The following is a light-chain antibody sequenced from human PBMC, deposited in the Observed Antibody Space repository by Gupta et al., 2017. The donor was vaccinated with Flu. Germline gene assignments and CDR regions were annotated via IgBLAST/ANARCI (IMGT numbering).Light chain of an antibody. CDR1: SSDVGRSDY. J-gene: IGLJ2*01. V-gene: IGLV2-14*01. Sequence: QLPLTHPASVSGSPAQPITISCPGTSSDVGRSDYVSWYQQHPVKAPKLSIYEVSNRPSGVPCRFSGSKSGNTASLTISGLQAEDETDYYCSSYTSSSTFLVFGGGTKLTVL. CDR3: SSYTSSSTFLV. CDR2: EVS.